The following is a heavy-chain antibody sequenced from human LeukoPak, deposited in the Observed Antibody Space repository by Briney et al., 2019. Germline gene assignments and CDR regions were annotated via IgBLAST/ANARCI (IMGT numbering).Heavy chain of an antibody. Sequence: PSETLSLTCTVSGGSISSGSYYWSWIRQPAGKGLEWIGRIYTSGSTNYNPSLKSRVTISVDTSKNQFSLKLRSVTAADTAVYYCARVDSSGWYVDYWGQGTLVTVSS. V-gene: IGHV4-61*02. CDR1: GGSISSGSYY. CDR2: IYTSGST. D-gene: IGHD6-19*01. J-gene: IGHJ4*02. CDR3: ARVDSSGWYVDY.